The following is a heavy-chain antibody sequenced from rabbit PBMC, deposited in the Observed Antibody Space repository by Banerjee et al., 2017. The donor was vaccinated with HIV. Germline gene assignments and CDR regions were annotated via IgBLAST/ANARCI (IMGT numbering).Heavy chain of an antibody. Sequence: QSLEESGGDLVKPGASLTLTCTASGFSFSSSYWIWWVRQAPGKGLEWIAYINTSSGNTYYASWAKGRFPISKASWTTVTLQMTRQTAADTASYFCARDLAGVISWNFNLWGPGILVTVS. CDR2: INTSSGNT. CDR3: ARDLAGVISWNFNL. D-gene: IGHD1-1*01. J-gene: IGHJ4*01. V-gene: IGHV1S40*01. CDR1: GFSFSSSYW.